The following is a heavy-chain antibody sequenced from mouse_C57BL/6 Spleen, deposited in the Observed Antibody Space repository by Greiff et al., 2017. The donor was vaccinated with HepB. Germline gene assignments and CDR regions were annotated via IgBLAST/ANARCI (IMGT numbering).Heavy chain of an antibody. CDR3: AREGGAMDY. J-gene: IGHJ4*01. CDR1: GYTFTDYY. CDR2: IYPGSGNT. V-gene: IGHV1-76*01. Sequence: VKLQESGAELVRPGASVKLSCKASGYTFTDYYINWVKQRPGQGLEWIARIYPGSGNTYYNEKFKGKATLTAEKSSSTAYMQLSSLTSEDSAVYFCAREGGAMDYWGQGTSVTVSS.